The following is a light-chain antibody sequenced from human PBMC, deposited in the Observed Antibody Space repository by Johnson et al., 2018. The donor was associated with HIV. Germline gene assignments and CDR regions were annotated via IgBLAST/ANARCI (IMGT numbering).Light chain of an antibody. CDR1: RSNIGDNF. J-gene: IGLJ1*01. CDR2: DNN. Sequence: QPVLTQPPSVSAAPGQKVTISCSGNRSNIGDNFVSWYQHLPGTAPKLLVYDNNKRPSGIPDRFSGSKSGTSATLGITGLQTGDEADYYCGTWDSSLSAGVFGTGTKVTVL. CDR3: GTWDSSLSAGV. V-gene: IGLV1-51*01.